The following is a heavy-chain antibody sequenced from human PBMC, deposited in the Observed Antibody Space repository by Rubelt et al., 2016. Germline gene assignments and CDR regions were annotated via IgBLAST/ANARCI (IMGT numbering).Heavy chain of an antibody. V-gene: IGHV4-39*07. J-gene: IGHJ4*02. CDR1: GGSISSSSYY. CDR3: ARGTSYSSGWFLYFDY. Sequence: QLQLQESGPGLVKPSETLSLTCTVSGGSISSSSYYWGWIRQPPGKGLEWIGSIYYSGSTYYNPSLKSRVTISVDTSKNQFSLKLSSVTAADTAVYYCARGTSYSSGWFLYFDYWGQGTLVTVSS. D-gene: IGHD6-19*01. CDR2: IYYSGST.